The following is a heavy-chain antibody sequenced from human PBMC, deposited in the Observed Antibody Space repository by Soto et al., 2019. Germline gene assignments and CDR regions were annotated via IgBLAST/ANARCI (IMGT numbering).Heavy chain of an antibody. CDR2: IKQDGSEK. CDR3: ARLTGTTSGDAFDI. CDR1: GFTFSSYW. J-gene: IGHJ3*02. D-gene: IGHD1-7*01. V-gene: IGHV3-7*05. Sequence: GGSLRLSCAASGFTFSSYWMSWVRQAPGKGLEWVANIKQDGSEKYYVDSVKGRFTISRDNAKNSLYLQMNSLRAEDTAVYYCARLTGTTSGDAFDIWGQGTMVTVSS.